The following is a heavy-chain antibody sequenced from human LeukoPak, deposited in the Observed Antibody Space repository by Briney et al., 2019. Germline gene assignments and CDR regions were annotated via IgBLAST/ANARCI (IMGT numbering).Heavy chain of an antibody. D-gene: IGHD2-2*01. CDR3: ARYCSSTSCYPNYYYYGMDV. CDR1: GGSIGSYY. V-gene: IGHV4-59*01. J-gene: IGHJ6*02. CDR2: IYYSGST. Sequence: TSETLSLTCTVSGGSIGSYYWSWIRQPPGKGLEWIGYIYYSGSTNYNPSLKSRVTISVDTSKNQFSLKLSSVTAADTAVYYCARYCSSTSCYPNYYYYGMDVWGQGTTVTVSS.